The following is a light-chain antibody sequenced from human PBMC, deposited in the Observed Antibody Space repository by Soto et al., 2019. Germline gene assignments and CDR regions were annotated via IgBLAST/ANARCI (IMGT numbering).Light chain of an antibody. CDR1: QGISSD. Sequence: IQLTQSPSFLSASVGDRVTITCRASQGISSDVAWYQLKPGKAPNLLMYTAFTLQSGVPSRFSGSGSGTEITLTISSLQPEDSATYYCQQANSYPLTFGGGTKVEIK. V-gene: IGKV1-9*01. J-gene: IGKJ4*01. CDR2: TAF. CDR3: QQANSYPLT.